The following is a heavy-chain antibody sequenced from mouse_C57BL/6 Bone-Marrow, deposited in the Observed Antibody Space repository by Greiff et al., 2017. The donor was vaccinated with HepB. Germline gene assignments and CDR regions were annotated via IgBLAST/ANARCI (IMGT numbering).Heavy chain of an antibody. CDR2: IWSGGST. V-gene: IGHV2-2*01. D-gene: IGHD3-2*02. CDR3: ASPDSSGYGFAY. Sequence: QVQLKESGPGLVQPSQILSITCTVSGFSLTSYGVHWVRQSPGKGLEWLGVIWSGGSTDYNAAFISRLSISKDNSKSQVFFKMNSLQADDTAIYYGASPDSSGYGFAYWGQGTLVTVSA. CDR1: GFSLTSYG. J-gene: IGHJ3*01.